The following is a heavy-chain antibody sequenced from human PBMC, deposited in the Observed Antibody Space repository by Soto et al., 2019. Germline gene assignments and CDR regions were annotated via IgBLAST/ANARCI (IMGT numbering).Heavy chain of an antibody. Sequence: EVQLVESWGGLVQPGGSLRLSCEAAGFTFSSRLMTWVRQGPGKGLEWVANIKQDENGKDYVDSVKGRFTISRDNAKNSLYLQMNSLRAEDTAVYYCATHDGPAAAGLVLDFWGQGTLVTVSS. D-gene: IGHD6-13*01. J-gene: IGHJ4*02. CDR2: IKQDENGK. V-gene: IGHV3-7*02. CDR3: ATHDGPAAAGLVLDF. CDR1: GFTFSSRL.